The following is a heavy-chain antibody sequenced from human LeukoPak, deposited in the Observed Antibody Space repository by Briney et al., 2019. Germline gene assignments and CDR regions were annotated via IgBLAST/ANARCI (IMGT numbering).Heavy chain of an antibody. CDR2: INPNSGGT. V-gene: IGHV1-2*02. CDR1: GYTFTGYN. J-gene: IGHJ4*02. Sequence: ASVKVSFKASGYTFTGYNMHWVRQTPGQGLQWMGWINPNSGGTNYAQKFQGRVTMTRDTSISTAYMELSRLRSDDTAVYYCARDDSSGYPDYWGQGTLVTVSS. D-gene: IGHD3-22*01. CDR3: ARDDSSGYPDY.